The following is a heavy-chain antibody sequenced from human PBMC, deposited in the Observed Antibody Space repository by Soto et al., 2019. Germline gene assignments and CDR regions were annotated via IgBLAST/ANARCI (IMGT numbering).Heavy chain of an antibody. Sequence: SETLSLTCTVSGGSISPYYWSWIRQPPGKVLEWIGYISYSGSTNYNPSLKSRVTISVDTSKNQFSLKLSSVTAADTAVYYCARDVGLQHDTGYYGSWSAKNNWFDSWGQGTLVTVSS. CDR2: ISYSGST. J-gene: IGHJ5*01. D-gene: IGHD3-3*01. CDR3: ARDVGLQHDTGYYGSWSAKNNWFDS. CDR1: GGSISPYY. V-gene: IGHV4-59*01.